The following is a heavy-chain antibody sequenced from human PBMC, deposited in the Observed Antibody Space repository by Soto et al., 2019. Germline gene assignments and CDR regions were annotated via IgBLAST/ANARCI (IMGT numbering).Heavy chain of an antibody. CDR1: GFTFSSYS. CDR3: ARVRCSSTSCYTGWFDP. D-gene: IGHD2-2*02. J-gene: IGHJ5*02. Sequence: EVQLVESGEGLVKPGGSLRLSCAASGFTFSSYSMNWVRQAPGKGLEWVSSISSSSSYIYYADSVKGRFTISRDNAKNSLYLQMNSLRAEDTAVYYCARVRCSSTSCYTGWFDPWGQGTLVTVSS. V-gene: IGHV3-21*01. CDR2: ISSSSSYI.